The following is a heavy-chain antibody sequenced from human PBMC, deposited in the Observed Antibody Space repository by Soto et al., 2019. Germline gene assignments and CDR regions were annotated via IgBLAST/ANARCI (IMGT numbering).Heavy chain of an antibody. V-gene: IGHV1-8*01. D-gene: IGHD2-8*01. CDR2: MNPNSGNT. CDR3: ARLNGLPYYYYYYMDV. J-gene: IGHJ6*03. CDR1: GYTFTSYD. Sequence: ASVKVSCKASGYTFTSYDINWVRQATGQGLEWMGWMNPNSGNTGYAQKFQGRVTMTRNTSISTAYMELSSLRSEDTAVYYCARLNGLPYYYYYYMDVWGKGTTVTVSS.